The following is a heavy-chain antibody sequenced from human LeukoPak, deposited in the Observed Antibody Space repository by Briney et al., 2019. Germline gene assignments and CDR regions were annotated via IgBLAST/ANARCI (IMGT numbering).Heavy chain of an antibody. CDR1: GYTLTTYA. CDR3: ARAPYDILTGYSLNWFDP. V-gene: IGHV1-3*01. D-gene: IGHD3-9*01. Sequence: ASVKVSCKASGYTLTTYAMHWVRQAPGQRLEWMGWINGDNGNTKYSQKFQGRVTITRDTSAYTGYMELRGLSSADTAVYFCARAPYDILTGYSLNWFDPWGQGTLVTVSS. J-gene: IGHJ5*02. CDR2: INGDNGNT.